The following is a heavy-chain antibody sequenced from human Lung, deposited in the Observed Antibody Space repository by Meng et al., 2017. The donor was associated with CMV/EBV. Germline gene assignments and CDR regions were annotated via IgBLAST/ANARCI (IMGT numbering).Heavy chain of an antibody. V-gene: IGHV1-8*01. CDR1: GYSFTRYD. CDR3: ARVEGPAGAMLKYFYYYGMEV. Sequence: ASVKVSCKASGYSFTRYDINWVRQAPGQGLEWMGWMNPNNGDTGYAQKFQGRVTMTRDTSISTVYMELNSLRSEDTAVYYCARVEGPAGAMLKYFYYYGMEVWGQWTTVTVSS. D-gene: IGHD6-13*01. J-gene: IGHJ6*02. CDR2: MNPNNGDT.